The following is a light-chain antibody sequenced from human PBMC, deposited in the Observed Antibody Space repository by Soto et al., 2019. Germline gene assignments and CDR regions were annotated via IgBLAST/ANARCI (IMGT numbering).Light chain of an antibody. CDR1: QSISSW. V-gene: IGKV1-5*01. Sequence: DIQMTQSPSTLSASVGDRVTITCRASQSISSWLAWYQQKPGKAHKLLIYDVSALKRGVPPRFSGSGSGTEFTLTISSLQPEDFATYYCQQYDSFSVTFGQGTKVDIK. CDR3: QQYDSFSVT. CDR2: DVS. J-gene: IGKJ1*01.